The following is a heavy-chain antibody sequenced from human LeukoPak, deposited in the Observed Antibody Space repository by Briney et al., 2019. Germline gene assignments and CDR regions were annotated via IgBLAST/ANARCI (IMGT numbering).Heavy chain of an antibody. J-gene: IGHJ4*02. V-gene: IGHV3-23*01. CDR3: AKDPGNYYDSSGYYGYFDY. CDR1: GFTFSTYA. D-gene: IGHD3-22*01. Sequence: GSLRLSCAASGFTFSTYAMSWVRQAPGKGLEWVSAISGSGGNTYYADSVKGRFTISRDNSKNTLYLQVNSLRAEDTAVYYCAKDPGNYYDSSGYYGYFDYWGQGTLVTVSS. CDR2: ISGSGGNT.